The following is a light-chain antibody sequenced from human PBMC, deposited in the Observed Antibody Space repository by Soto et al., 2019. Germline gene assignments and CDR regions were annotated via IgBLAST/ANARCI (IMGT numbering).Light chain of an antibody. Sequence: EIVLTQSPGTLSFSPGERATLSCRASQSVSGSYLAWYQQKPGQAPRLLIYGASSRATGIPDRFSGSGSGTDFTLTISRLEPEDFAVYYCQQYGSSPRTFGQGTKVDIK. V-gene: IGKV3-20*01. J-gene: IGKJ1*01. CDR2: GAS. CDR1: QSVSGSY. CDR3: QQYGSSPRT.